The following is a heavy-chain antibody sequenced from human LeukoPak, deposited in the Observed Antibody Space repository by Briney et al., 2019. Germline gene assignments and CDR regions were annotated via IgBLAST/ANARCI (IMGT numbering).Heavy chain of an antibody. CDR1: GYTFTGYY. Sequence: ASVKVSCKASGYTFTGYYMHWVRQAPGQGLEWMGWINPNSGGTNYAQKFQGRVTMTRDTSISTAYMELSRLRSDDTAVYYCARGNSRIVVVPAAIGYWGQGTLVTVSS. D-gene: IGHD2-2*01. V-gene: IGHV1-2*02. J-gene: IGHJ4*02. CDR2: INPNSGGT. CDR3: ARGNSRIVVVPAAIGY.